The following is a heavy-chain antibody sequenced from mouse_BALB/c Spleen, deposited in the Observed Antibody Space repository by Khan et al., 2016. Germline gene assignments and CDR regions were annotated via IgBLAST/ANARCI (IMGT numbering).Heavy chain of an antibody. CDR2: INTNTGEQ. CDR3: ARWGNYAMDY. Sequence: QIQLVQSGPELKKPGETVKISCKASGYTFTTYGMNWVQQAPGKGLKWMGWINTNTGEQTYAEALKGRFAFSLETSASTAYLQINNLKNEDTATYFCARWGNYAMDYWGQGTSVTVSS. J-gene: IGHJ4*01. V-gene: IGHV9-3*02. CDR1: GYTFTTYG.